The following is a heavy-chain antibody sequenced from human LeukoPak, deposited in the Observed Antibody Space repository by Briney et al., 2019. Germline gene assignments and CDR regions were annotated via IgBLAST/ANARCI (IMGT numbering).Heavy chain of an antibody. CDR3: AKVPGYCSSTSCLPGDYFDY. J-gene: IGHJ4*02. Sequence: GGSLRLSCAASGFTFSSYGMHWVRQAPGKRLEWVAVISYDGSNKYYADSVKGRFTISRDNSKNTLYLQMNSLRAEDTAVYYCAKVPGYCSSTSCLPGDYFDYWGQGTLVTVSS. CDR1: GFTFSSYG. V-gene: IGHV3-30*18. D-gene: IGHD2-2*01. CDR2: ISYDGSNK.